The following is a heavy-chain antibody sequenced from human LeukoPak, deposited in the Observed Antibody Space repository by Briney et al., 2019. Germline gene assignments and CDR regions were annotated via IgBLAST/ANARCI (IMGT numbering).Heavy chain of an antibody. CDR1: GFTFSSYG. Sequence: GGSLRLSCAASGFTFSSYGVNWVRQAPGKGLEWVSSISSSSSYIYYADSVKGRFTISRDNAENSLYLQTNSLRAEDTAVYYCAREGRNWELSHWGQGTLVTVSS. J-gene: IGHJ4*02. CDR2: ISSSSSYI. CDR3: AREGRNWELSH. V-gene: IGHV3-21*01. D-gene: IGHD1-26*01.